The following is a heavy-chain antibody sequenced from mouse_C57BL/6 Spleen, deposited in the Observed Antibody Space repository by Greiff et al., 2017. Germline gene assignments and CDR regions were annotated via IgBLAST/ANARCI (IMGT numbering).Heavy chain of an antibody. CDR3: ARPLYYGSTALDY. CDR2: IDPSDSYT. V-gene: IGHV1-69*01. Sequence: VQLQQPGAELVMPGASVKLSCKASGYTFTSYWMHWVKQRPGQGLEWIGEIDPSDSYTNYNQKFKGKSTLTVDKSSSTAYMQLSSLTSEDSAVYYCARPLYYGSTALDYWGQGTTLTVSS. J-gene: IGHJ2*01. CDR1: GYTFTSYW. D-gene: IGHD1-1*01.